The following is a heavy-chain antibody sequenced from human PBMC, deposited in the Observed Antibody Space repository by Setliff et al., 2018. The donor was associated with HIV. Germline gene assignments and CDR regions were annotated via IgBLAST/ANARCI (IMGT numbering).Heavy chain of an antibody. J-gene: IGHJ3*02. V-gene: IGHV4-39*07. CDR2: INYSGST. D-gene: IGHD3-3*01. CDR3: ARALPLEWSHDGFDI. CDR1: GGSISSSSYY. Sequence: SETLSLTCTVSGGSISSSSYYWGWIRQPPGKGLEWIGSINYSGSTYYNPSLKSRVTISVDTSKNQFSLKLRSVTAADTAVYYCARALPLEWSHDGFDIWGQGTMVTVSS.